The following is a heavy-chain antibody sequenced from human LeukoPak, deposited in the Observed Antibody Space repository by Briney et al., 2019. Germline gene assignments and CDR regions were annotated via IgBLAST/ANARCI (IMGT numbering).Heavy chain of an antibody. V-gene: IGHV1-18*01. J-gene: IGHJ4*02. CDR2: ISTYNGNT. CDR1: GYTFTSYG. D-gene: IGHD6-13*01. Sequence: ASLKVSCKASGYTFTSYGISWVRQAPGQGLEWMGWISTYNGNTNYAQKLQGRVTMTTDTSTSTAYMELRSLRSDDTAVYYCARAYSSSWYGSNWGQGTLVTVSS. CDR3: ARAYSSSWYGSN.